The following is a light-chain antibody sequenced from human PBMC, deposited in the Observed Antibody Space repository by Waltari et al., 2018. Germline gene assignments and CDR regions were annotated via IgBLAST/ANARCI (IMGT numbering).Light chain of an antibody. J-gene: IGLJ1*01. CDR2: DVT. CDR1: SRDVGDYKY. V-gene: IGLV2-11*01. CDR3: CSYAGSHTYV. Sequence: QPALTQPRSVSGSPGQSVTISCTGLSRDVGDYKYVSWYHQRPGKAPKLLIYDVTKRPSGVLDRFSGSRSGNTASLTISGLQADDEADYYCCSYAGSHTYVFARGTTVTVL.